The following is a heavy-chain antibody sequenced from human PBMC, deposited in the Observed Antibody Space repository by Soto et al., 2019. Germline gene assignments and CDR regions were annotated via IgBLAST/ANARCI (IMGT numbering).Heavy chain of an antibody. CDR2: IDWDDDK. Sequence: GSGPTLVNPTQTLTLTCTFSGFSLSTSGMCVSWIRQPPGKALEWLALIDWDDDKYYSTSLKTRLTISKDTSKNQVVLTMTNMDPVDTATYYCARGVGDLLWKARPYYFVYWGQGTLVTVSS. CDR1: GFSLSTSGMC. D-gene: IGHD3-10*01. CDR3: ARGVGDLLWKARPYYFVY. V-gene: IGHV2-70*01. J-gene: IGHJ4*02.